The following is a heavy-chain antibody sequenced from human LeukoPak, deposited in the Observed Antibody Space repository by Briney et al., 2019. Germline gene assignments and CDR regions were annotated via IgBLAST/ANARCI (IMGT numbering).Heavy chain of an antibody. CDR2: IYYSGST. CDR3: ARGSGQQPFDP. V-gene: IGHV4-30-4*01. J-gene: IGHJ5*02. D-gene: IGHD6-13*01. Sequence: SETLSLTCTVSGGSISSGDYYWSWIRQPPGKGLEWIGYIYYSGSTYYNPSLKSRVTISVDTSKNQFSLKLSSVTAADTAVYYCARGSGQQPFDPWGQGTLVTVSS. CDR1: GGSISSGDYY.